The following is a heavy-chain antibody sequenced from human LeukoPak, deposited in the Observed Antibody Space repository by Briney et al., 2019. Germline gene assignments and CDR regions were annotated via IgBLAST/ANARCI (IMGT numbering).Heavy chain of an antibody. CDR3: ARDPPIAARPPRIFDP. CDR2: INTNTGNP. J-gene: IGHJ5*02. V-gene: IGHV7-4-1*02. D-gene: IGHD6-6*01. CDR1: GYTFTSYA. Sequence: GASVKVSCKASGYTFTSYAMNWVRQAPGQGLEWMGWINTNTGNPTYAQGFTGRFVFSLDTSVSTAYLQISSLKAEDTAVYYCARDPPIAARPPRIFDPWGQGTLVTVSS.